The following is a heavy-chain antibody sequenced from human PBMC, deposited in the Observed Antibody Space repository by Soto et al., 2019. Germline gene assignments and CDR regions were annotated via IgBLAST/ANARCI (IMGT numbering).Heavy chain of an antibody. Sequence: ASVKVSCKASGYTFTSYGISWVRQAPGQGLEWMGWISAYNGNTNYAQKLQGRVTMTTDTSTSTAYMQLRSLRSDDTAVYYCARGYYDILTGYSPFDYWGQGTLVTVSS. CDR1: GYTFTSYG. CDR3: ARGYYDILTGYSPFDY. D-gene: IGHD3-9*01. J-gene: IGHJ4*02. V-gene: IGHV1-18*01. CDR2: ISAYNGNT.